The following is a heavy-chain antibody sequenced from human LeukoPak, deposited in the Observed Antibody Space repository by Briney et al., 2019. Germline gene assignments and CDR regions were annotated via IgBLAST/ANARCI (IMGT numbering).Heavy chain of an antibody. D-gene: IGHD2-21*01. CDR3: ARRKTPVVVIARRDYYYYMDV. CDR1: GGSISSSSYY. Sequence: SETLSLTCTVSGGSISSSSYYWGWIRQPPGKGLEWIGSIYYSGSTYYNPSLKSRVTISVDTSKNQFSLKLSSVTAADTAVYYCARRKTPVVVIARRDYYYYMDVWGKGTTVTVSS. J-gene: IGHJ6*03. CDR2: IYYSGST. V-gene: IGHV4-39*07.